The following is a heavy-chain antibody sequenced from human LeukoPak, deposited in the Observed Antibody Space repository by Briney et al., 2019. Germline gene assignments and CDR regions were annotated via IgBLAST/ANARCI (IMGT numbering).Heavy chain of an antibody. Sequence: LSGGSLRLSCAASGLTLGYYGMTWVRQAPGKGLEWVAVISYDGSNKYYADSVKGRFTISRDNSKNTLYLQMNSLRAEDTAVYYCARPMEGAFGSSWSMFGFWLDYWGQGTLVTVSS. V-gene: IGHV3-30*03. CDR2: ISYDGSNK. CDR1: GLTLGYYG. CDR3: ARPMEGAFGSSWSMFGFWLDY. J-gene: IGHJ4*02. D-gene: IGHD6-13*01.